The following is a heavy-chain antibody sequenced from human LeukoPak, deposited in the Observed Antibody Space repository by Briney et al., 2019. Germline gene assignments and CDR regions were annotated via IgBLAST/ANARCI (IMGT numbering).Heavy chain of an antibody. D-gene: IGHD3-16*02. J-gene: IGHJ4*01. Sequence: GSLRLSCAASGFTFNNSAMSWVRQAPGKGLEWVSTLSGSGITTYYADSVKGRFTISRDNSKNTQYLQMNSLRAEDTAVYYCAKGIYRRCWRYFDSCGHGTLVTVSS. CDR2: LSGSGITT. CDR1: GFTFNNSA. V-gene: IGHV3-23*01. CDR3: AKGIYRRCWRYFDS.